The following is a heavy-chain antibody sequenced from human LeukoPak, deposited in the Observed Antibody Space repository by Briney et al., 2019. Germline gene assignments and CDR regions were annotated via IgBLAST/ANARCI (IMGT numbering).Heavy chain of an antibody. CDR3: ARSGPDPPAIVWFGESPDNFDY. Sequence: GRSLRLSCAASGFTFSSYAMHWVRQAPGKGLEWVAVISYDGSNKYYADSVKGRFTISRDNSKNTLYLQMNSLRAEDTAVYYCARSGPDPPAIVWFGESPDNFDYWGQGTLVTVSS. D-gene: IGHD3-10*01. V-gene: IGHV3-30-3*01. CDR2: ISYDGSNK. CDR1: GFTFSSYA. J-gene: IGHJ4*02.